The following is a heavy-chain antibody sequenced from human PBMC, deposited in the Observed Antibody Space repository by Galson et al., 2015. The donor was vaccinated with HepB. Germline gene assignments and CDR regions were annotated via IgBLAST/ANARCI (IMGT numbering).Heavy chain of an antibody. Sequence: SLRLSCAASTFTFSNYAMSWVRQAPGKGLEWVSVISSSGGSTRYADSVKGRFTISRDNSKETLYLQMNSLRAEDTAIYYCATGGYYDSSCYYRHYYYYMDVWGKGTKVTVSS. CDR3: ATGGYYDSSCYYRHYYYYMDV. V-gene: IGHV3-23*01. D-gene: IGHD3-22*01. CDR2: ISSSGGST. J-gene: IGHJ6*03. CDR1: TFTFSNYA.